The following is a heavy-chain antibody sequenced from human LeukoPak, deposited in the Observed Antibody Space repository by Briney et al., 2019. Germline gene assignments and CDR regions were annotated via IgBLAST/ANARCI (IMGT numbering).Heavy chain of an antibody. Sequence: PSETLSLNCTVSGDSIRSSGNYWGWIRQSPWKGLQWIGSIYYSGTTYYNPSLKSRVTIYVDTSKNQFSLKLTSVTAADTAVYYCANCSTTNCYAGAWGQGTLVTVSS. CDR1: GDSIRSSGNY. J-gene: IGHJ5*02. CDR3: ANCSTTNCYAGA. CDR2: IYYSGTT. D-gene: IGHD2-2*01. V-gene: IGHV4-39*01.